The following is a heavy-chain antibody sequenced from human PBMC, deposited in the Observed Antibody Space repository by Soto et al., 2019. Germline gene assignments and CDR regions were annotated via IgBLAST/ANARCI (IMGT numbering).Heavy chain of an antibody. CDR3: ARGKVTMVRGVIREYYFDY. CDR2: MNPNSGNT. J-gene: IGHJ4*02. CDR1: GYTFTSYD. Sequence: ASVKVSCKASGYTFTSYDINWVRQATGQGLEWMGWMNPNSGNTGYAQKFQGRVTMTRNTSISTAYMELSSLRSEDTAVYYCARGKVTMVRGVIREYYFDYWGQGTLVTVSS. D-gene: IGHD3-10*01. V-gene: IGHV1-8*01.